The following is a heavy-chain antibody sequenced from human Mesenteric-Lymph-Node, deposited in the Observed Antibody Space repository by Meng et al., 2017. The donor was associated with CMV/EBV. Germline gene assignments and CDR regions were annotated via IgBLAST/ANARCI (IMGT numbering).Heavy chain of an antibody. CDR1: GFTFRSYG. D-gene: IGHD5-18*01. V-gene: IGHV3-30*02. Sequence: GGSLRLSCEVSGFTFRSYGMHWVRQAPGKGLEWVAFIRYDGSKKYHADSVKGRFTISRDNSKNTLYLQMNSLRAEDTAVYYCAKGATAMARGATLLDYWGQGTLVTVSS. J-gene: IGHJ4*02. CDR3: AKGATAMARGATLLDY. CDR2: IRYDGSKK.